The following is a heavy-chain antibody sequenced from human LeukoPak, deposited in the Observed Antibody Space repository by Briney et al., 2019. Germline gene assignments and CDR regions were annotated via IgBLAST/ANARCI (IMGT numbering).Heavy chain of an antibody. CDR2: IYSGGST. CDR1: GGSFTTHY. Sequence: PSETLSLTCTVSGGSFTTHYWNWFRQPAGKGLEWIGRIYSGGSTNYKSSLKSRVIMSIDTSKRQLSLKLSSVTAADTAIYYGARDIGRVYSSWSLASNIGGPGKLVMVSS. CDR3: ARDIGRVYSSWSLASNI. V-gene: IGHV4-4*07. J-gene: IGHJ3*02. D-gene: IGHD6-13*01.